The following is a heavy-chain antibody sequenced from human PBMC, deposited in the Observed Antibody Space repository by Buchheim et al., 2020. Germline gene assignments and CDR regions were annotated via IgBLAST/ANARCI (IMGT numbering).Heavy chain of an antibody. CDR1: GFAFSSYW. Sequence: EVQLVESGGGLVQPGGSLRLSCAASGFAFSSYWMAWVRQAPRKGLEWVASIKEDGSEKYYVDSVKGRFTISRDNAKNSLYLQLNSLRAEDTAVYYCVRSGRGPRYYFDFWGHGTL. V-gene: IGHV3-7*01. D-gene: IGHD3-10*01. CDR2: IKEDGSEK. J-gene: IGHJ4*01. CDR3: VRSGRGPRYYFDF.